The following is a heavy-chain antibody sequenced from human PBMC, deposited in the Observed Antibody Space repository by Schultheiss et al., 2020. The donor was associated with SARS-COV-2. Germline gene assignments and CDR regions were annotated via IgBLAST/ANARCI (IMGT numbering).Heavy chain of an antibody. CDR3: AKSGGSRIFDY. CDR2: MSADDSAI. Sequence: GGSLRLSCAASGLTFSRNEVNWVRQAPGKGLEWVAYMSADDSAIYYSDSVKGRFTISRDNAMNSLYLQMNSLRAEDTAVYYCAKSGGSRIFDYWGQGTLVTVSS. V-gene: IGHV3-48*03. J-gene: IGHJ4*02. D-gene: IGHD2-15*01. CDR1: GLTFSRNE.